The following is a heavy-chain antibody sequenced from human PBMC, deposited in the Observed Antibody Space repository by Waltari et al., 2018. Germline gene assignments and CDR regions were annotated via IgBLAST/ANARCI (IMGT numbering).Heavy chain of an antibody. Sequence: QVQLQESGPGLVKPSEHLSLTCTVSGCSISSYYWSWLRPPPGHGLEWIWYIYYSGSTNYNPSLKSRVTISVDTSKNQFSLKLSSVTAADTAVYYCARVRNYYGSGSYLDYYYYGMDVWGQGTTVTVSS. D-gene: IGHD3-10*01. CDR3: ARVRNYYGSGSYLDYYYYGMDV. V-gene: IGHV4-59*01. J-gene: IGHJ6*02. CDR2: IYYSGST. CDR1: GCSISSYY.